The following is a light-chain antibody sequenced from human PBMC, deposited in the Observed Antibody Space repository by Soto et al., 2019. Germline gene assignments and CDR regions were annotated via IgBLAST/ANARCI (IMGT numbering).Light chain of an antibody. J-gene: IGLJ1*01. CDR3: SSYAGRNNYV. V-gene: IGLV2-8*01. Sequence: QSALTQPPSASGSPGQSVTISCTGTSSDVGGYNYVSWYQHHPVKAPKLMIYEVNRRPSGVPDRFSGSKSGNSASLTVSGLQAEDEADYYCSSYAGRNNYVFGTGTKLTVL. CDR1: SSDVGGYNY. CDR2: EVN.